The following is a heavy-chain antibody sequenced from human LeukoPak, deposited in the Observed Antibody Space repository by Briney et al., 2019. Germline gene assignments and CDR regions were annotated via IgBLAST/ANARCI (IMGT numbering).Heavy chain of an antibody. CDR3: ASSQRAGYCSSTSCPIPNDY. V-gene: IGHV4-30-4*08. CDR2: IYYSGRN. D-gene: IGHD2-2*01. Sequence: SETLSLTCTVSGGSISSGDYYWSWIRQPPGKGLEWIGYIYYSGRNYYNPSIKSRVTISVDTSKHQCSLKLSSVTAADTAVYYCASSQRAGYCSSTSCPIPNDYWGQGTLVTVSS. J-gene: IGHJ4*02. CDR1: GGSISSGDYY.